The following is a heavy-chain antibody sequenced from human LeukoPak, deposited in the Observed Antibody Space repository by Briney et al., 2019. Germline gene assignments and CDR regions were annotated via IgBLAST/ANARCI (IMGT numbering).Heavy chain of an antibody. J-gene: IGHJ4*02. V-gene: IGHV3-7*01. D-gene: IGHD3-16*01. CDR1: GFTFTTFW. CDR2: IGPDGRSK. Sequence: PGGSLRLSCAASGFTFTTFWMTWVRQAPGKGLEWVANIGPDGRSKYYVDSVRGRFTISRDNAKDSLFLQMNSLRADDTAMYFCTRVGVGGYWGQGTPVTVSS. CDR3: TRVGVGGY.